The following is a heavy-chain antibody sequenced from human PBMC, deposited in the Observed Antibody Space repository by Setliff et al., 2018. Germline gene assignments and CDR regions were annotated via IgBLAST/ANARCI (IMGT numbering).Heavy chain of an antibody. Sequence: GSLRLSCAASGFTFSSYSMNWVRQAPGKGLEWVAFIRYDGSNKYYADSVKGRFSISRDNSQNTLYLQMNSLSPEDTALYYCASSSGGNYEAYFDYWGQGTLVTVSS. CDR3: ASSSGGNYEAYFDY. J-gene: IGHJ4*02. D-gene: IGHD2-15*01. V-gene: IGHV3-30*02. CDR2: IRYDGSNK. CDR1: GFTFSSYS.